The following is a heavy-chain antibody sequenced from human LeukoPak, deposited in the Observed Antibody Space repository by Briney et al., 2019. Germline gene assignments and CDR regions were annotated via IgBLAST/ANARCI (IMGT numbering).Heavy chain of an antibody. J-gene: IGHJ4*02. Sequence: PGGSLRLSCAASGFTFSSYEMNWVRQAPGKGLEWVSYISSSGSTIYYADSVKGRFTISRDNDKNSLYLQMNSLRAEDKAVYYCARAAPYDSSGWVNDYWGQGTLVTVSS. CDR3: ARAAPYDSSGWVNDY. CDR1: GFTFSSYE. V-gene: IGHV3-48*03. D-gene: IGHD3-22*01. CDR2: ISSSGSTI.